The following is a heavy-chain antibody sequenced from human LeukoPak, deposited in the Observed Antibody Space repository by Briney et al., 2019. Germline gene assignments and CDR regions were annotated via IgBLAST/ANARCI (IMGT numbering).Heavy chain of an antibody. Sequence: AAVKVSCKASGYTFTSYGISWVRQAPGQGLEWMGWISAYNGNTNYAQKLQGRVTMSTDTSTSTAYMELRSLRSDDTAVYYCARAEVVVAATRAFDIWGQGTMVTVSS. CDR3: ARAEVVVAATRAFDI. CDR1: GYTFTSYG. J-gene: IGHJ3*02. D-gene: IGHD2-15*01. V-gene: IGHV1-18*01. CDR2: ISAYNGNT.